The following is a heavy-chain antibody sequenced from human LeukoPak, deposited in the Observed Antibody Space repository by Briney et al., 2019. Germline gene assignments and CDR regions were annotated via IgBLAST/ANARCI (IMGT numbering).Heavy chain of an antibody. CDR2: ISSNGGGT. CDR3: ARGMGGTRLLDY. J-gene: IGHJ4*02. Sequence: GGSLGLSCAASGFTFSSYAMHWVRQAPGKGLEYVSAISSNGGGTYYANSVKGRFTISRDNSKNTLYLQMGSLRAEDMAVYYCARGMGGTRLLDYWGQGTLVTVSS. CDR1: GFTFSSYA. D-gene: IGHD1-26*01. V-gene: IGHV3-64*01.